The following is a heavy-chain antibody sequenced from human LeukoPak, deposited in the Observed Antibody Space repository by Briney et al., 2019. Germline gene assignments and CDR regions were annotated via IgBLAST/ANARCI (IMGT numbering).Heavy chain of an antibody. V-gene: IGHV3-30*04. J-gene: IGHJ4*02. CDR1: GFTFSSYA. Sequence: GGSLRLSCAASGFTFSSYAMHWVRQAPGKGLEWVAVISYDGSNKCYADSVKGRFTISRDNSKNTLYLQMNSLRAEDTAVYYCAKGTSTYSSGSFDYWGRGTLVTVSS. CDR2: ISYDGSNK. D-gene: IGHD6-19*01. CDR3: AKGTSTYSSGSFDY.